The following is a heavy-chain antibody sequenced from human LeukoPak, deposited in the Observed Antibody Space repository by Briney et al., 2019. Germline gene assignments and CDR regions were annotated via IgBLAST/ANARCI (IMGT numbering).Heavy chain of an antibody. J-gene: IGHJ4*02. CDR1: GFTFGKYW. Sequence: GGSLRLSCVASGFTFGKYWMSWVRQAPGKGLEWVSVVSGSGDNTNYADSVKGRFTISRDNPKNTLFLQMNSLRTEDTAVYFCARWGNDYSQFDSWGQGTLVTVS. CDR3: ARWGNDYSQFDS. D-gene: IGHD4-11*01. V-gene: IGHV3-23*01. CDR2: VSGSGDNT.